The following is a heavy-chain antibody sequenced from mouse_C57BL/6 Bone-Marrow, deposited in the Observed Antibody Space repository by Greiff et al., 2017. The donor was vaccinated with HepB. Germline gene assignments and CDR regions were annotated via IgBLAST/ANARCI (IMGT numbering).Heavy chain of an antibody. Sequence: QVQLQQPGAELVKPGASVKLSCKASGYTFTSYWMHWVKQRPGRGLEWIGRIDPKSGGTKYNEKFKSKATLTVDKPSSTAYLQLSSLTSEDSAVYYCARWVTTVVDWYFDVWGTGTTVTVSS. D-gene: IGHD1-1*01. CDR1: GYTFTSYW. CDR2: IDPKSGGT. V-gene: IGHV1-72*01. J-gene: IGHJ1*03. CDR3: ARWVTTVVDWYFDV.